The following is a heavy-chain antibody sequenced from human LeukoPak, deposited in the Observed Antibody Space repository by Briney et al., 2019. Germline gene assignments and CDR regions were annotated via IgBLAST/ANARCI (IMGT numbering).Heavy chain of an antibody. J-gene: IGHJ4*02. D-gene: IGHD5-12*01. Sequence: GGSLRLSCAASGFTFSSYWMSWVRQAPGKGLEWVSAISGSDTSTYYADSVKGRFTISRDNSKNTLHLQMNSPRAEDTALYYCAKGYGGYAVDYWGQGTLVTVSS. V-gene: IGHV3-23*01. CDR1: GFTFSSYW. CDR3: AKGYGGYAVDY. CDR2: ISGSDTST.